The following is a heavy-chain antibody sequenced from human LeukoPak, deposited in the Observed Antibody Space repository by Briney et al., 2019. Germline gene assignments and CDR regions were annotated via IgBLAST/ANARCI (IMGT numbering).Heavy chain of an antibody. V-gene: IGHV3-13*01. CDR1: GFTFSSHD. CDR3: ARGQRYYNSESFYTWFDP. Sequence: GGSLRLSCAASGFTFSSHDMHWVRQGTGKVLEWVSGIGAAGDTYYPDSLKGRFTVSRENAKNSLYLQMNRLRAGDTAVYYCARGQRYYNSESFYTWFDPWGQGTLVTVSS. D-gene: IGHD3-10*01. CDR2: IGAAGDT. J-gene: IGHJ5*02.